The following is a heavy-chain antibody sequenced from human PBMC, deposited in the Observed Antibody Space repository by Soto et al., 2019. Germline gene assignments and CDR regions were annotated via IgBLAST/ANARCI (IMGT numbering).Heavy chain of an antibody. CDR3: ARDNDYYDSSGYYHWFDP. CDR2: IIPIFGTA. CDR1: GGTFSSYA. D-gene: IGHD3-22*01. V-gene: IGHV1-69*06. J-gene: IGHJ5*02. Sequence: ASVKVSCKASGGTFSSYAISWVRQAPGQGLEWMGGIIPIFGTANYAQKFQGRVTITADKSTSTAYMELSSLRSEDTAVYYCARDNDYYDSSGYYHWFDPWGQGTLVPVYS.